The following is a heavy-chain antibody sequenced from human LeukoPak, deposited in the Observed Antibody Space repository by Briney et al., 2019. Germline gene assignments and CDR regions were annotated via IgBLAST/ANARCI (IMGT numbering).Heavy chain of an antibody. CDR3: ARGGYSYGHYFDY. CDR2: INHSGST. J-gene: IGHJ4*02. V-gene: IGHV4-34*01. D-gene: IGHD5-18*01. CDR1: GGSFSGYY. Sequence: SETLSLTCGVYGGSFSGYYWSWIRQPPGKGLEWIGEINHSGSTNYNPSLKSRVTISVDTSKNQFSLKLSSVTAADTAVYYCARGGYSYGHYFDYWGQGTLVTVSS.